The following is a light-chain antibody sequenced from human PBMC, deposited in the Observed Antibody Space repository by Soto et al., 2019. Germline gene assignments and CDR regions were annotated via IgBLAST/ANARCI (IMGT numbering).Light chain of an antibody. J-gene: IGKJ1*01. Sequence: DIQMIQSPSSLSASVGDRVTITCRTSQRIGTHLNWYHEKPGKAPKLLIYAASSLQSGVPSRFSGCGSGTDFTLTISSLQSEDFATYYCQQSYSNPWTFGQGTKVEIK. CDR3: QQSYSNPWT. CDR2: AAS. CDR1: QRIGTH. V-gene: IGKV1-39*01.